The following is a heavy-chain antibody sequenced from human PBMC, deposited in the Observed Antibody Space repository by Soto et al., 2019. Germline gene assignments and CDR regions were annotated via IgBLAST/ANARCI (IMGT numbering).Heavy chain of an antibody. J-gene: IGHJ6*02. V-gene: IGHV3-30*18. CDR2: ISYDGSNK. CDR1: GFTFSSYG. CDR3: AKDVVVGATTGLGDYYYYYGMDV. Sequence: GGSLRLSCAASGFTFSSYGMHWVRQAPGKGLEWVAVISYDGSNKYYADSVKGRFTISRDNSKNTLYLQMNSLRAEDTAVYYRAKDVVVGATTGLGDYYYYYGMDVWGQGTTVTVSS. D-gene: IGHD1-26*01.